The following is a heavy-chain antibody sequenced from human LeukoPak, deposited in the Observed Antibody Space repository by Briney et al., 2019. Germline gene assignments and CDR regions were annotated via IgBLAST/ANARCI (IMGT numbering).Heavy chain of an antibody. CDR3: ARDSDCSGGSCYFDY. CDR2: IYYSGST. J-gene: IGHJ4*02. Sequence: SETLSLTCTVSGGSISSYYWSWMRQPPGKGLEWIGYIYYSGSTNYNPSLKSRVTISVDTSKNQFSLKLSSVTAADTAVYYCARDSDCSGGSCYFDYWGQGTLVTVSS. V-gene: IGHV4-59*01. CDR1: GGSISSYY. D-gene: IGHD2-15*01.